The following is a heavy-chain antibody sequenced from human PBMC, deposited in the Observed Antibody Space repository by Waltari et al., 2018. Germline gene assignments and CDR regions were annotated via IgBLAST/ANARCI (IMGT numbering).Heavy chain of an antibody. CDR1: GLSFSHYW. CDR3: TRGGRDSSWYWRD. CDR2: IKQDGSGK. J-gene: IGHJ4*02. D-gene: IGHD6-13*01. Sequence: EVQLVESGGGLAQPGGSLRLSCAASGLSFSHYWMTWVRQASGKGPEWVANIKQDGSGKYYLDSVKCRFTISRDNAKNSLYLQMNNLRVEDTAVYYCTRGGRDSSWYWRDWGQGTLVTVSS. V-gene: IGHV3-7*01.